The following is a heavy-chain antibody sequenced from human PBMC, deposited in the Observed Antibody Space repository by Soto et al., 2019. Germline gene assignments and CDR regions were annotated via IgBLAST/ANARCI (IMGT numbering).Heavy chain of an antibody. D-gene: IGHD3-9*01. CDR2: IIGGGSEK. CDR1: GFILSSYF. V-gene: IGHV3-7*03. J-gene: IGHJ4*02. CDR3: VRDSGCESVTGYQHFDS. Sequence: GSLRLSVAASGFILSSYFITSVRQASGTGRECAAVIIGGGSEKSYLDSVKVRFTISRDNAENSLYLQMDSLRVEDAAVSYCVRDSGCESVTGYQHFDSWGQGTLVTVSS.